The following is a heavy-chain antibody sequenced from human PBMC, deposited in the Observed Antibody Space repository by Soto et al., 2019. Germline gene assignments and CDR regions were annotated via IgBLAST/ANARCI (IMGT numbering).Heavy chain of an antibody. V-gene: IGHV3-33*01. D-gene: IGHD3-3*01. CDR2: IWHDGTNS. CDR3: ARTGLQIIQATSYYYGLDL. CDR1: GFTFNSFG. J-gene: IGHJ6*02. Sequence: QVQLVESGGGVVQPGTSLRLSCEASGFTFNSFGMHWVRQAPGKGLEWVAMIWHDGTNSYYVDSVKGRFTISRDNSKDTLYLQMNNQRAEDTAVYYCARTGLQIIQATSYYYGLDLWGQGTTVTVSS.